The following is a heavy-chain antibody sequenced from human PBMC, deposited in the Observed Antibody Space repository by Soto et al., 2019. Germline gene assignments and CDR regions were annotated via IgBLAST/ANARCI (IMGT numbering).Heavy chain of an antibody. CDR3: AREFPYYVSSDSYLDY. CDR2: IIAYNVNT. J-gene: IGHJ4*02. CDR1: GQTFTSYG. D-gene: IGHD3-16*01. Sequence: SEKVSRKASGQTFTSYGISWVRQAPGQGLEWMGWIIAYNVNTNYAQKLEGRVTMTTDTSTSTAYMELRSLRSDDTAVYYCAREFPYYVSSDSYLDYWGQGALVTVSS. V-gene: IGHV1-18*01.